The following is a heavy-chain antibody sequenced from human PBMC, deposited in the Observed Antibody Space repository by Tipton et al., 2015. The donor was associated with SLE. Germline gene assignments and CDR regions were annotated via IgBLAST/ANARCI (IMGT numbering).Heavy chain of an antibody. CDR3: AKDVVRNPAAMDY. J-gene: IGHJ4*02. CDR1: GFTFEDYA. Sequence: GSLRLSCAASGFTFEDYAIHWVRQAPGKSLEWVSLITWDGGRTYYADSVKGRFTISRDNNKKSLYLQMNSLKPEDTALYYCAKDVVRNPAAMDYWGQGTLVTVSS. CDR2: ITWDGGRT. V-gene: IGHV3-43D*03. D-gene: IGHD2-2*01.